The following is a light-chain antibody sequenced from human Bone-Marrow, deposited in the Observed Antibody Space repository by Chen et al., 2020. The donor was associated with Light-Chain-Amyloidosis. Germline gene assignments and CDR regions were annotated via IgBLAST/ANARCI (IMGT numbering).Light chain of an antibody. CDR1: SSDVGGDNH. CDR2: DVT. V-gene: IGLV2-14*01. J-gene: IGLJ1*01. CDR3: SSYTITNTLV. Sequence: QSALTQPASVSGSPGQSITISCTGTSSDVGGDNHVSWYQQHPDKAPNLMIYDVTNRPSWVPDRFSGSKSDNTASLTISGLQTEDEAYYFCSSYTITNTLVFGSGTRVTFL.